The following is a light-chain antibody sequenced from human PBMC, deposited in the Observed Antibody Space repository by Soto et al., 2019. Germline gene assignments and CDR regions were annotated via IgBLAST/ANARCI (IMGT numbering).Light chain of an antibody. CDR3: RSYGGSYNLI. CDR1: SNDLGGYNY. V-gene: IGLV2-8*01. CDR2: EVR. Sequence: QSALTQPPSASGSPGKSVTISCTGSSNDLGGYNYVSWSQHHPGKAPKLIIYEVRERPSGVPDRFSGSKSGNTASLTVSGLQGDYEADYFCRSYGGSYNLIFGGGSKLTVL. J-gene: IGLJ2*01.